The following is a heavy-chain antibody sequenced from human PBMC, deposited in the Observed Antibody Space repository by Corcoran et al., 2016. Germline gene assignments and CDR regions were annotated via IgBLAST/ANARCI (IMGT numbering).Heavy chain of an antibody. CDR2: IKQDGSEK. J-gene: IGHJ4*02. CDR1: GFTFSSYW. D-gene: IGHD3-22*01. Sequence: EVQLVESGGGLVQPGGSLRLSCAASGFTFSSYWMSWVRQAPGKGLEWVVNIKQDGSEKYYVDSVKGRFTISRDNAKNSLYLQMNSLRAEDTAVYYCARDQGGYYYDSSGYTPYYFDYWGQGTLVTVSS. CDR3: ARDQGGYYYDSSGYTPYYFDY. V-gene: IGHV3-7*03.